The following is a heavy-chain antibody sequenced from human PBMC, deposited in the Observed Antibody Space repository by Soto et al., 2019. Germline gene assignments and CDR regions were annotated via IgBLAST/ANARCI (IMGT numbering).Heavy chain of an antibody. J-gene: IGHJ5*02. CDR2: INYSGNT. CDR1: GGSMTTYY. Sequence: VQLQESGPGLVKPSETLSLTCTVSGGSMTTYYWGWIRQPPGKGLEWIGYINYSGNTKYNPSLKSRVTISVDTSKNQFSLKLTSVTAADTAVYYCARSYCRDGVRCNWFDPWGQGTLVTVSS. D-gene: IGHD2-15*01. V-gene: IGHV4-59*01. CDR3: ARSYCRDGVRCNWFDP.